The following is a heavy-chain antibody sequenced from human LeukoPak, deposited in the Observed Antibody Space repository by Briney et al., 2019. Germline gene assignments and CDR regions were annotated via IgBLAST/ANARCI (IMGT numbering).Heavy chain of an antibody. J-gene: IGHJ4*02. Sequence: GGSLRLSCVASGFTFSSYEMNWVRQAPGQGLEWVANIKQDGSAKYYVDSVKGRFTISRDNAKTSLYLQMNSLRAEDTAVYYCARDYPGQGIDYWGQGTLVTVSS. D-gene: IGHD3-10*01. CDR3: ARDYPGQGIDY. CDR1: GFTFSSYE. V-gene: IGHV3-7*01. CDR2: IKQDGSAK.